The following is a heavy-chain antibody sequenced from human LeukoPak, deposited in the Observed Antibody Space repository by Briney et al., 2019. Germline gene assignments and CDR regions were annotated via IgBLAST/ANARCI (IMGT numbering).Heavy chain of an antibody. CDR2: ISAHNGNT. CDR3: ARDLLYYDSSGYYS. Sequence: ASVKVSCKASGYTFTSYGISWVRQAPGQGLEWMGWISAHNGNTNYAQKLQGRVTMTTDTSTSTAYMELRSLRSDDTAVYYCARDLLYYDSSGYYSWGQGTLVTVSS. CDR1: GYTFTSYG. J-gene: IGHJ4*02. D-gene: IGHD3-22*01. V-gene: IGHV1-18*01.